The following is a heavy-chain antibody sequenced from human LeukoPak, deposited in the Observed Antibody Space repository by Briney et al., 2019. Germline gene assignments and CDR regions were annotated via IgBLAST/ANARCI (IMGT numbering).Heavy chain of an antibody. CDR1: GFILSSHG. Sequence: GGSLRLSCAASGFILSSHGMSWVRQVPGKRLEWVSTVSFRGGTYCTDSVKGRFSTSRDNSKNTLLLQMNSLRVEDTAVYYCATTRPYGTTWAGAFEDWGQGTPVTVSS. CDR3: ATTRPYGTTWAGAFED. J-gene: IGHJ4*01. V-gene: IGHV3-23*01. CDR2: VSFRGGT. D-gene: IGHD5-24*01.